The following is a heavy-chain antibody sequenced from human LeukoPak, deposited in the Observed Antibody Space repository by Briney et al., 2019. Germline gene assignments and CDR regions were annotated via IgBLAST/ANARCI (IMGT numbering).Heavy chain of an antibody. CDR1: GFTFPNYD. Sequence: GGSLRLSCAASGFTFPNYDMSWVRQAPGKGLEWVSAISDSGHDTSYADSVKGRFTISRDNAKNTLYLQMNSLRADDTAVYYCARGPFYDYGLDVWGQGTTVTVFS. CDR3: ARGPFYDYGLDV. CDR2: ISDSGHDT. J-gene: IGHJ6*02. V-gene: IGHV3-23*01.